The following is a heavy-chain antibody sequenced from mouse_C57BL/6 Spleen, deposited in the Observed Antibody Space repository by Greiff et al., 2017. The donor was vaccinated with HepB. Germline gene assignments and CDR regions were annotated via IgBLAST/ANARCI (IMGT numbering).Heavy chain of an antibody. Sequence: QVQLQQSGAELVKPGASVKLSCKASGYTFTSYWMHWVKQRPGQGLEWIGMIHPNSGSTNYNEKFKSKATLTVDKSSSTAYMQLSSLTAEDSAVYYCARGAYYSNYVAWFAYWGQGTLVTVSA. CDR2: IHPNSGST. J-gene: IGHJ3*01. CDR3: ARGAYYSNYVAWFAY. CDR1: GYTFTSYW. D-gene: IGHD2-5*01. V-gene: IGHV1-64*01.